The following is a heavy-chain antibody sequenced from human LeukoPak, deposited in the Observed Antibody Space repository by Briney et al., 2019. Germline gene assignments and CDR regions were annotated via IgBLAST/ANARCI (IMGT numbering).Heavy chain of an antibody. CDR3: ARGWGYFGSGHAFDV. D-gene: IGHD3-10*01. CDR1: GFTVSGNY. V-gene: IGHV3-66*01. CDR2: IFSGGDI. Sequence: GGSLRLSCAASGFTVSGNYMSWVRQAPEKGLDWVSVIFSGGDIYYADSVKDRFTISRDISKNTLYLQMNSLRAEDTAVYYCARGWGYFGSGHAFDVWGQGTMVTVSS. J-gene: IGHJ3*01.